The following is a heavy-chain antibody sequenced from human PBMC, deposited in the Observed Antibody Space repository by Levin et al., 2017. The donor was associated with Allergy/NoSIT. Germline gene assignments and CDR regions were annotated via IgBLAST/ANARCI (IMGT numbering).Heavy chain of an antibody. Sequence: GASVKVSCKAFGGTLSNNAISWVRQAPGQGLEWMGGIIPMFGKATYAQQFQGRVTITADKSTSTAYMQLSGLRSEDTAVYFCARDGDRKVSWPYDAFEFWGQGTVVAVSS. CDR2: IIPMFGKA. V-gene: IGHV1-69*06. CDR3: ARDGDRKVSWPYDAFEF. D-gene: IGHD6-13*01. CDR1: GGTLSNNA. J-gene: IGHJ3*01.